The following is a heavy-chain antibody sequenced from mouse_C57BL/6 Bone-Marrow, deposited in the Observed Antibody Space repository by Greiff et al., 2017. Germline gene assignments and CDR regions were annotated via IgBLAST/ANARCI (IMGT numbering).Heavy chain of an antibody. CDR1: GYTFTDYE. J-gene: IGHJ1*03. Sequence: QVQLKESGAELVRPGASVTLSCKASGYTFTDYEMHWVKQTPVHGLEWIGAIDPETGGTAYNQKFKGKAILTADKSSSTAYMELRSLTSEDSAVYYCTEYDWYFDVWGTGTTVTVSS. CDR2: IDPETGGT. D-gene: IGHD2-10*02. V-gene: IGHV1-15*01. CDR3: TEYDWYFDV.